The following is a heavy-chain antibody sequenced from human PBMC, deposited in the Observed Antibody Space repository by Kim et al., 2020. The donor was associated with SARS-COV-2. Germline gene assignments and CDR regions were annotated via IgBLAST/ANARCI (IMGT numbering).Heavy chain of an antibody. J-gene: IGHJ4*02. V-gene: IGHV1-3*01. CDR2: T. D-gene: IGHD6-13*01. CDR3: ARRGSSWGFDY. Sequence: TKHSQQFQGRVTITRDTTASTAYMELSSLRSEDTAVYYCARRGSSWGFDYWGQGTLVTVSS.